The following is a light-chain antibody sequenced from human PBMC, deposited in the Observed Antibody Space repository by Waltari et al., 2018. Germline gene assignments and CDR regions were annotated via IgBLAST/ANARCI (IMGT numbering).Light chain of an antibody. CDR1: QSISIY. Sequence: DIQLTHTSSSLSSSVQERVTMTCRASQSISIYLNWYQQKPGKAPKLLIYAASTLQSGVPSRFSASGSGTDFTLTISSLQPEDFATYYCQQSYSTSIFTFGPGTKVDIK. V-gene: IGKV1-39*01. CDR2: AAS. CDR3: QQSYSTSIFT. J-gene: IGKJ3*01.